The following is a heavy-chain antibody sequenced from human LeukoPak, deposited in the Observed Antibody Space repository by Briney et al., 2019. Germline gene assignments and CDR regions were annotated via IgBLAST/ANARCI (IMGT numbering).Heavy chain of an antibody. J-gene: IGHJ4*02. CDR3: ARVQGDTAMAFDY. Sequence: PGGSLRLSCAASGFTVSSNYMSWVRQAPGKGLEWVSVIYSGGSTYYADSVKGRFTISRDNSKNTLYLQVNSLRAEDTAVYYCARVQGDTAMAFDYWGQGTLVTVSS. D-gene: IGHD5-18*01. CDR1: GFTVSSNY. CDR2: IYSGGST. V-gene: IGHV3-53*01.